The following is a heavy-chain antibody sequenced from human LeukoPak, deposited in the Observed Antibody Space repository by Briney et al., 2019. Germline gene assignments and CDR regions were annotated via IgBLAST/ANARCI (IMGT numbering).Heavy chain of an antibody. CDR1: GGSISGGIYS. CDR2: IYASGYT. Sequence: PSETLSLTCTVSGGSISGGIYSWSWIRQPAGKGLECIGRIYASGYTNYNPSLVSRVTISVDTSKNQFSLKLSSVTAADTAVYYCARLADQISYYMDVWGKGTTVTVSS. V-gene: IGHV4-61*02. J-gene: IGHJ6*03. CDR3: ARLADQISYYMDV.